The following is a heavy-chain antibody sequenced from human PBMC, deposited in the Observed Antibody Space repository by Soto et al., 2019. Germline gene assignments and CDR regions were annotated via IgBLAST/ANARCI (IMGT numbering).Heavy chain of an antibody. CDR1: GFTFISYS. CDR2: ISYDGGNK. Sequence: PGGSLRLSCAASGFTFISYSMHWVRQAPGKGLEWVAIISYDGGNKYYADSVKGRFTISRDNSKNTLYLQMSSLRAEDTAVYYCARPHSYYDFPYAMDVWGQGTTVTVSS. CDR3: ARPHSYYDFPYAMDV. J-gene: IGHJ6*02. D-gene: IGHD3-3*01. V-gene: IGHV3-30-3*01.